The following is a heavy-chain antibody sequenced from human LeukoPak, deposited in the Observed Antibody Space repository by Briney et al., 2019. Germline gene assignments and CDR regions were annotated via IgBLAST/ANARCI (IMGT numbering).Heavy chain of an antibody. Sequence: GASVKVSCKASGYTFTGYYMHWVRQAPGQGLEWMGWINPNSGGTNYAQKFQGRVTITRDTSISTAYMELSRLRSDDTAVYYCAXXXXXXXXXGYYYYYMDVWGKGTTVTVSS. CDR3: AXXXXXXXXXGYYYYYMDV. V-gene: IGHV1-2*02. CDR2: INPNSGGT. CDR1: GYTFTGYY. J-gene: IGHJ6*03.